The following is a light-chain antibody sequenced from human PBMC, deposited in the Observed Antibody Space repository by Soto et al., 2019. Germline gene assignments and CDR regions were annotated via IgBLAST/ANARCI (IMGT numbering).Light chain of an antibody. CDR1: QSISSW. V-gene: IGKV1-5*03. CDR3: HQYNSYWT. J-gene: IGKJ1*01. CDR2: KTS. Sequence: IQMTPSPFTPSASVGDRGTITFRASQSISSWLAWYQQKPGKAPKLLIYKTSILENGVPSRFSGSGSGTEFTLSISSLQPDDFATYYCHQYNSYWTFGQGTKVDI.